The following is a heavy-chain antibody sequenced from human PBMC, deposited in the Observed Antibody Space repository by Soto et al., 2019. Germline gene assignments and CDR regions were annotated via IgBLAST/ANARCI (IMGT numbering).Heavy chain of an antibody. Sequence: EVQLVESGGDLVQPGGSLRLSCAASGFSFGSSWMTWVRQAPGKGLEWVANIKKDGSKINYLDSVRGRFTVSRDNAKNHRDLEMNSRGAEDTARYYCASDVSAGSSSLYLDAFDIWGQGTMVTVSS. D-gene: IGHD6-13*01. CDR3: ASDVSAGSSSLYLDAFDI. CDR1: GFSFGSSW. CDR2: IKKDGSKI. J-gene: IGHJ3*02. V-gene: IGHV3-7*05.